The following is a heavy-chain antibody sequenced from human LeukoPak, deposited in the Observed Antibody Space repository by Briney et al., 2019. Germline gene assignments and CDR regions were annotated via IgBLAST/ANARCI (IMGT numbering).Heavy chain of an antibody. CDR1: GFTFSSYW. Sequence: GGSLRLSCAASGFTFSSYWMSWVRQAPGKGLEWVANIKQDGSEKYYVDSVKGRFTISRDNAKNSLYLQMNSLRAEDTAVYYCAKDTAGGNSGLDYWGQGTLVTVSS. V-gene: IGHV3-7*01. J-gene: IGHJ4*02. CDR3: AKDTAGGNSGLDY. D-gene: IGHD4-23*01. CDR2: IKQDGSEK.